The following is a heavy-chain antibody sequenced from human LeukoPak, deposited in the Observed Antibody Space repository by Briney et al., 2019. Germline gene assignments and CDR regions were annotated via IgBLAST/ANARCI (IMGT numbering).Heavy chain of an antibody. CDR1: GFTFSSYS. CDR3: ARDCSSSTSCYMANWFDS. D-gene: IGHD2-2*02. CDR2: ISSSSSTI. V-gene: IGHV3-48*01. Sequence: TGGSLRLSCAASGFTFSSYSMNWVRQAPGKGLEWVSYISSSSSTIYYADSVKGRFTISRDNAKNSLYLQMNSLRAEDTAVYYCARDCSSSTSCYMANWFDSWGQGTLVTVSS. J-gene: IGHJ5*01.